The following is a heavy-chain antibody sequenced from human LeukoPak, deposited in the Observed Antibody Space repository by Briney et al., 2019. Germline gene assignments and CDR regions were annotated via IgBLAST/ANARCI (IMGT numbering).Heavy chain of an antibody. D-gene: IGHD6-19*01. CDR1: GFTFSSYG. J-gene: IGHJ4*02. CDR2: IRYDGSNK. V-gene: IGHV3-30*02. CDR3: AKGQGPGIAVATDY. Sequence: GGPLRLSCAASGFTFSSYGMHWVRQAPGKGLEWVAFIRYDGSNKYYADSVKGRFTISRDNSKNTLYLQMNSLRAEDTAVYYCAKGQGPGIAVATDYWGQGTLVTVSS.